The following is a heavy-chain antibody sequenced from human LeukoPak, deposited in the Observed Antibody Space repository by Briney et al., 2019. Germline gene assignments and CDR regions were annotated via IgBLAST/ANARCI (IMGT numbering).Heavy chain of an antibody. D-gene: IGHD2-15*01. CDR3: ARGKGPLAAPVRYFDY. CDR1: GGTFSSYA. Sequence: ASVKVSCKASGGTFSSYAISWVRQAPGQGLEWMGGIIPIFGTANYAQKFQGRVTITADESTSTAYMELSSLRSEDTAVYYCARGKGPLAAPVRYFDYWGQGTLVTVSS. V-gene: IGHV1-69*13. J-gene: IGHJ4*02. CDR2: IIPIFGTA.